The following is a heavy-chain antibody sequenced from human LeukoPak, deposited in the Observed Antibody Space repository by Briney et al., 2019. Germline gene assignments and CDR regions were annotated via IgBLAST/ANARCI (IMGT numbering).Heavy chain of an antibody. CDR2: ISSSSSYI. CDR3: ARDETSSGWYGVSRNFNFDY. V-gene: IGHV3-21*01. J-gene: IGHJ4*02. Sequence: GGSLRLSCAASGFTFSSYNMNWVRQAPGKGLEWVSSISSSSSYIYYADSVKGRFTMSRDNAKNSLYLQMNGLKAEDTAVYYCARDETSSGWYGVSRNFNFDYWGQGTLVTVSS. CDR1: GFTFSSYN. D-gene: IGHD6-19*01.